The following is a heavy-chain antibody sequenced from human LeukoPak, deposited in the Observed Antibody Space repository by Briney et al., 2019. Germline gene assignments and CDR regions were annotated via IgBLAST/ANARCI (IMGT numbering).Heavy chain of an antibody. D-gene: IGHD2-21*02. J-gene: IGHJ3*02. CDR2: ISGSGGST. V-gene: IGHV3-23*01. CDR1: GFTFSSYA. CDR3: AKVSCGGDCFGAFDI. Sequence: GGSLRLSCAASGFTFSSYAKSWVRQAPGKGLEWVSAISGSGGSTYYADSVKGRFTISRDNSKNTLYLQMNSLRAEDTAVYYCAKVSCGGDCFGAFDIWGQGTMVTVSS.